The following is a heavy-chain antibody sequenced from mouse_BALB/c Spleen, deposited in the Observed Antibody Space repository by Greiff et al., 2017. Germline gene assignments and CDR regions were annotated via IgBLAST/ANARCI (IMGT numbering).Heavy chain of an antibody. Sequence: VQLQQSGPELVKPGASVKMSCKASGYTFTSYVMHWVKQKPGQGLEWIGYINPYNDGTKYNEKFKGKATLTSDKSSSTAYMELSSLTSEDSAVYYCAREGTVVPFAYWGQGTLVTVSA. CDR2: INPYNDGT. CDR3: AREGTVVPFAY. CDR1: GYTFTSYV. D-gene: IGHD1-1*01. V-gene: IGHV1-14*01. J-gene: IGHJ3*01.